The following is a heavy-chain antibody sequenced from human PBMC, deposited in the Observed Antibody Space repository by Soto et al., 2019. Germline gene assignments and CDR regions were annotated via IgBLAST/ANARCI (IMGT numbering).Heavy chain of an antibody. J-gene: IGHJ4*02. Sequence: QLQLQESDPGPVRPSETLSLTCTLSGDSISNNNYYGGWIRQPPGKGLEWIGSIYYTGSTYYNPSLKSRVTISVDTSKNRFSLRLTSVTAADTDVYYCARHPSARSGLDYWGQGTLVPVSS. CDR3: ARHPSARSGLDY. CDR2: IYYTGST. D-gene: IGHD2-2*01. V-gene: IGHV4-39*01. CDR1: GDSISNNNYY.